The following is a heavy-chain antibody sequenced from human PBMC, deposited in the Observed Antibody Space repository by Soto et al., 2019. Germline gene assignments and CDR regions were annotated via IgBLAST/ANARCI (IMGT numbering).Heavy chain of an antibody. J-gene: IGHJ4*02. D-gene: IGHD2-15*01. CDR3: ARGVGSLSPRGPLDY. Sequence: QVQLQESGPGLVKPSQTLSLTCTVSGGSISSGGYYWSWIRQHPGKGLEWIGYIYYSGSTYYNPALKSRVTISVDTSKNQFSLKLSSVTAADTAVYYSARGVGSLSPRGPLDYWGQGTLVTVSS. CDR2: IYYSGST. CDR1: GGSISSGGYY. V-gene: IGHV4-31*03.